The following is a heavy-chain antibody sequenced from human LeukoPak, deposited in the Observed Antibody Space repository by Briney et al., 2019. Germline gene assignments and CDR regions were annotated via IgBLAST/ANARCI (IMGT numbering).Heavy chain of an antibody. D-gene: IGHD6-19*01. J-gene: IGHJ4*02. Sequence: PGGSLRLSCAASGFTFSQYWMYWVRQAPGKGLLFISRVNSDGSGTIYADSVKGRFTISRDNAKNIVYLQMDSLRADDSAVYYCAREEYNTAWSLAGPDYWGQGTPVTVSS. V-gene: IGHV3-74*01. CDR1: GFTFSQYW. CDR3: AREEYNTAWSLAGPDY. CDR2: VNSDGSGT.